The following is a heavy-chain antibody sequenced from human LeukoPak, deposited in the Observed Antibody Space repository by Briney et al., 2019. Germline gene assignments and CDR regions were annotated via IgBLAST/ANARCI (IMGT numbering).Heavy chain of an antibody. CDR2: IYYSGST. V-gene: IGHV4-39*01. CDR1: GGSISGSSYY. D-gene: IGHD5-12*01. CDR3: ASHSGYDLNWFDP. Sequence: KPSETLSLTCTVSGGSISGSSYYWGWIRQPPGKGLEWIGSIYYSGSTYYNPSLKSRVTISVDTSKNQFSLKLSSVTAADTAVYYCASHSGYDLNWFDPWGQGTLVTVSS. J-gene: IGHJ5*02.